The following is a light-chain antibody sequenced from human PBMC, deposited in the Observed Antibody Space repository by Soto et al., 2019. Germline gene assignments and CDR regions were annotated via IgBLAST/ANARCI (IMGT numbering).Light chain of an antibody. Sequence: EIVLTQSPGTLSFSPGERATLSGRASQSVSSSYLAWYQQKPGQAPRLLISGASRRATHIPDRFSGSGSGTDFTLTISRLAREDFEIYYCQRYGNSQITFDQGTRLEIK. CDR2: GAS. V-gene: IGKV3-20*01. CDR1: QSVSSSY. CDR3: QRYGNSQIT. J-gene: IGKJ5*01.